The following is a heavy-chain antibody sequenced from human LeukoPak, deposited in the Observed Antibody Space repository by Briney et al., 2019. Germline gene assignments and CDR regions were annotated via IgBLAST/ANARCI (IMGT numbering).Heavy chain of an antibody. CDR2: IYSGGNT. V-gene: IGHV3-53*01. CDR3: AREDGDGLDY. CDR1: GFTVSSSP. Sequence: GGSLRLSCAASGFTVSSSPINWVRQAPGRGLEWVSVIYSGGNTFYADSVKGRFTISRDNSKNTLYLQMNSLRAEDTAVYYCAREDGDGLDYWGQGTLVTVSS. J-gene: IGHJ4*02. D-gene: IGHD5-24*01.